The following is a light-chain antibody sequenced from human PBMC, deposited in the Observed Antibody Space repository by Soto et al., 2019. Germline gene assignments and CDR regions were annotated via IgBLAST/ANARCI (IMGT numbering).Light chain of an antibody. CDR3: QQYNGT. V-gene: IGKV3-15*01. CDR1: QSVSSN. J-gene: IGKJ1*01. Sequence: EIVMTQSPATLSVSPGERAPLSCSHSQSVSSNLAWYQQKPGHAPRLLIYGASTRATGIPARFSGSGSGTEFTLTISSLQSEDFAVYYCQQYNGTFGQGTKVEIK. CDR2: GAS.